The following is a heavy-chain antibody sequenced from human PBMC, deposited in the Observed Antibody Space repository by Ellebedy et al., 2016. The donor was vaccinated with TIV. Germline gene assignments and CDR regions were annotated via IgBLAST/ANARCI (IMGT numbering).Heavy chain of an antibody. CDR2: ISSKSTYK. J-gene: IGHJ4*02. CDR3: ARDSPGFY. CDR1: GFTFSGYS. D-gene: IGHD2-15*01. Sequence: GGSLRLSCAASGFTFSGYSMNWVRQAPGKGLEWVSSISSKSTYKYYADSVKGRFTISRDNAKNSLSLQMNSLRAEDTAVYYCARDSPGFYWGQGTLVTVSS. V-gene: IGHV3-21*01.